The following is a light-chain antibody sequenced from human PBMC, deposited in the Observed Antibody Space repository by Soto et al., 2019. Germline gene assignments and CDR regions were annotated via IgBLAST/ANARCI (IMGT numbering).Light chain of an antibody. J-gene: IGKJ3*01. CDR2: GAS. Sequence: EIVMTQSPGTLSLSPGETATLSCRASQSVSSNYVAWFHQKPGQAPRLLIYGASSRANGVPDRFSASGSGTDFPLTISRLEPEDFAVYYCQQYGRSPFTFGPGTKVDIK. V-gene: IGKV3-20*01. CDR1: QSVSSNY. CDR3: QQYGRSPFT.